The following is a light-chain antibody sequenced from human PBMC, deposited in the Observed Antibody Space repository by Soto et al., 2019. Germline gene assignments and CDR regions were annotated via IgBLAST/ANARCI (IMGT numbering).Light chain of an antibody. V-gene: IGKV3-15*01. J-gene: IGKJ1*01. CDR2: GAS. Sequence: EIVMTQSPATLSVSPGERATLSCRASQSVSSDLAWYRQKPGQAPRLLIYGASTRATGTPARFSGSGSGTEFALTISSLQSEDFAVYYCQQYKKWPPTFGQGTKVEI. CDR3: QQYKKWPPT. CDR1: QSVSSD.